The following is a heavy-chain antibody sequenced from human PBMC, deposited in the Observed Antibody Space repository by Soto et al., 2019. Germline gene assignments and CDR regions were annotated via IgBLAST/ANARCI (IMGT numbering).Heavy chain of an antibody. CDR2: ISSSGSTI. CDR3: ARDQEAGSFFPYHYGMDV. Sequence: GGSLRLSCATSGFTFSSYEMNWVRQAPGKGLEWVSYISSSGSTIYYADSVKGRFTISRDNAKNSLYLQMDSLRAEDTAGYYCARDQEAGSFFPYHYGMDVWGQGTTVTVSS. J-gene: IGHJ6*02. V-gene: IGHV3-48*03. D-gene: IGHD6-13*01. CDR1: GFTFSSYE.